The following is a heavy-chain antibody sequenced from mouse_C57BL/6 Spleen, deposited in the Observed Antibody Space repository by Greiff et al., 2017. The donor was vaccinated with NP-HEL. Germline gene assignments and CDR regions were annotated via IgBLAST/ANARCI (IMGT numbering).Heavy chain of an antibody. D-gene: IGHD1-1*01. Sequence: EVKLMESGGGLVKPGGSLKLSCAASGFTFSDYGMHWVRQAPEKGLEWVAYISSGSSTIYYADTVKGRFTISRDNAKNTLFLQMTSLRSEDTAMYYCARGITTVPFDYWGQGTTLTVSS. CDR3: ARGITTVPFDY. J-gene: IGHJ2*01. CDR2: ISSGSSTI. CDR1: GFTFSDYG. V-gene: IGHV5-17*01.